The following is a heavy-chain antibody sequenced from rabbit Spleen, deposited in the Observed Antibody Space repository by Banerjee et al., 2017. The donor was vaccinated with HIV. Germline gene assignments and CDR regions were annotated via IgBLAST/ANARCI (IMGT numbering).Heavy chain of an antibody. CDR2: INAATGKP. Sequence: QEQLEESGGGLVKPEGSLTLTCKASGFSFSDRDVMCWVRQAPGKGLEWIACINAATGKPVYATWAKGRFTISRTSSTTVTLQMTSLTAADTATYFCARDPYTTDSKSYFDLWGQGTLVTVS. J-gene: IGHJ4*01. CDR3: ARDPYTTDSKSYFDL. V-gene: IGHV1S45*01. D-gene: IGHD7-1*01. CDR1: GFSFSDRDV.